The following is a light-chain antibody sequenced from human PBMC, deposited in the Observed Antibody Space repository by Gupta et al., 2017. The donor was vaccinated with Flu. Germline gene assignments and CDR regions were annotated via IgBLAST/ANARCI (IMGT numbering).Light chain of an antibody. V-gene: IGKV1-39*01. J-gene: IGKJ2*04. CDR2: AAS. CDR3: QQSYSTPPCS. CDR1: QSISSY. Sequence: DIQTTQSPSSLSASVGDRVTITCRASQSISSYLNWYQQKPGKAPKLLIYAASSLQSGVLSRFSGSGSGTDFTLTISSLQPEDYATYYCQQSYSTPPCSFGQGTKLEIK.